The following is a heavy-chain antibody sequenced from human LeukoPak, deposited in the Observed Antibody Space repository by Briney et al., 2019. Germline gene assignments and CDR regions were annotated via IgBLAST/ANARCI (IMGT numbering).Heavy chain of an antibody. CDR3: ARDYGGYLGHGWFDP. D-gene: IGHD4-17*01. J-gene: IGHJ5*02. V-gene: IGHV4-39*07. Sequence: NPSETLSLTCTVSGASIRGSDYYWDWIRQTPGKGLEWIAAIYYTGTAYYNPSLKSRVTISVDTSKNQFSLKLSSVTAADTAVYYCARDYGGYLGHGWFDPWGQGTLVTVSS. CDR2: IYYTGTA. CDR1: GASIRGSDYY.